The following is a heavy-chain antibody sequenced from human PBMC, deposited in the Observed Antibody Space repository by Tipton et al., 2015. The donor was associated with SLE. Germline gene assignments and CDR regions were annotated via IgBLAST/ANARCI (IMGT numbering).Heavy chain of an antibody. V-gene: IGHV4-4*07. Sequence: TPSLTCTVSGGSISGYYWSWIRQPAGKGLEWIGRVYGTGSTNYNPSLKSRVSLSLDRSKSQFSLILNSMTAADTAVYYCARGYSYAYSYFDYWGQGTLVTVSS. CDR3: ARGYSYAYSYFDY. J-gene: IGHJ4*02. D-gene: IGHD3-16*01. CDR1: GGSISGYY. CDR2: VYGTGST.